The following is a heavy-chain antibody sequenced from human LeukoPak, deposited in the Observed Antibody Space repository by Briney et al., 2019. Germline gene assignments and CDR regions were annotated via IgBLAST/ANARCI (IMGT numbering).Heavy chain of an antibody. Sequence: PSETLSLTCTVSGGSISSDISYWSWIRQPPGKGLEWIGYIDYSGSTKYNPFLENRVTISADKSKNRFSLRLSSLTAADTAVYYCARDYFRRGGFDIWGQGTVVTVSS. CDR2: IDYSGST. J-gene: IGHJ3*02. CDR3: ARDYFRRGGFDI. CDR1: GGSISSDISY. V-gene: IGHV4-61*01. D-gene: IGHD3-9*01.